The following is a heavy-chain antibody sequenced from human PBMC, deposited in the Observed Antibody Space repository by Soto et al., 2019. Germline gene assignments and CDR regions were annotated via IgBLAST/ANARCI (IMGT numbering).Heavy chain of an antibody. Sequence: PSETLSLTCTVSGGSISSGGYYWNWIRQHPGKGLEWIGYIYYSGSTYYNPSLKSRVTISVDTSKNQFSLKLSSVTAADTAVYYCARNPGAYCSSTRSYWFDTWGQGALVTVSS. CDR2: IYYSGST. CDR1: GGSISSGGYY. J-gene: IGHJ5*02. CDR3: ARNPGAYCSSTRSYWFDT. D-gene: IGHD2-2*01. V-gene: IGHV4-31*03.